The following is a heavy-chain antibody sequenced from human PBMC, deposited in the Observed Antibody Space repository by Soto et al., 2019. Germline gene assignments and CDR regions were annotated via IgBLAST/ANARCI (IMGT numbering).Heavy chain of an antibody. CDR3: ARDSGYGSGASVNHYLDY. D-gene: IGHD3-10*01. CDR2: IWYDGSNQ. Sequence: PGGSLRLSCVGSGFRFSDFAIHWVRQAPGKGLEWVAVIWYDGSNQYYGDSVKGRFTVSRDNSKNTLYLHLTSLRAEDTAVYYCARDSGYGSGASVNHYLDYWGHGTLVTVSS. CDR1: GFRFSDFA. J-gene: IGHJ4*01. V-gene: IGHV3-33*01.